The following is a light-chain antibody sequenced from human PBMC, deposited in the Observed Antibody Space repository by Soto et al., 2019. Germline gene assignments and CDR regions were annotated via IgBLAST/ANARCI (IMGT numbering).Light chain of an antibody. V-gene: IGKV3-15*01. J-gene: IGKJ4*01. CDR2: GAS. Sequence: EIGMTQSPSPLSVSPGERATLSCRASRNINRKLAWYQQKPGQAPRLLISGASTRATGIPDRFSGSGSRTEFTITNSSLQSEDFAVYYCQQDYYYPPLIFGGGTKVEIK. CDR1: RNINRK. CDR3: QQDYYYPPLI.